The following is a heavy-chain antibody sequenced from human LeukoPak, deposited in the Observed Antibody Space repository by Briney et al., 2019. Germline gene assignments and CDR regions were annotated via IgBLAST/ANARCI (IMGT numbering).Heavy chain of an antibody. Sequence: PSETLSLTCTVSGGSISSYYWSWIRQPAGKGLEWIGRIYTSGSTNYNPSLKSRVTMSVDTSKNQFSLKLSSVTAADTAVYYCARDPGVAARPTAFDIWGQGTMVTVSS. CDR2: IYTSGST. V-gene: IGHV4-4*07. J-gene: IGHJ3*02. CDR1: GGSISSYY. CDR3: ARDPGVAARPTAFDI. D-gene: IGHD6-6*01.